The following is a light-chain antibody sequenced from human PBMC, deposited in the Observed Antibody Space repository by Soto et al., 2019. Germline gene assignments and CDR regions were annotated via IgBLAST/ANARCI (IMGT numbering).Light chain of an antibody. CDR2: DAS. V-gene: IGKV3-11*01. J-gene: IGKJ5*01. CDR1: QSVSRF. Sequence: EVVLTQSPATLSLSPGERATLSCRASQSVSRFLAWYQQKPGQVPRLLIFDASNRATGIPARFSASGSGTDFTLTISSLESEDSAVYYCQQRSDWPITFGQGTRLDI. CDR3: QQRSDWPIT.